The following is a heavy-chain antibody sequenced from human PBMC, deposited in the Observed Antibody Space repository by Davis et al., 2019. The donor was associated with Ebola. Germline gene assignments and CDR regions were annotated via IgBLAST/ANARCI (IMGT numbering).Heavy chain of an antibody. Sequence: SETLSPTCPVYGGSFSGYYWSWILQPPGKGLQWHGEINHSGSTDYNPSLKSRVIISVDTSKNQFSLKLSSVTAADTAVYYCARGFSSGWGSYREKDYWGQGTLVTVSS. CDR1: GGSFSGYY. CDR2: INHSGST. J-gene: IGHJ4*02. CDR3: ARGFSSGWGSYREKDY. D-gene: IGHD3-16*02. V-gene: IGHV4-34*01.